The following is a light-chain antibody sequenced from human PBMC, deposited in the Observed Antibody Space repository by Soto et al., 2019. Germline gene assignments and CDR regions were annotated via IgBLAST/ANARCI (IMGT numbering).Light chain of an antibody. V-gene: IGKV3-20*01. CDR2: GAS. Sequence: EIVMTQSPGTLSVSPGERATLSCRASQSVSSNLAWYQQKPGQAPRLLIYGASNRATGIPDRFSGSGSGTDFTLTISRLEPEDFAVYYCQQYGSSPPITFGQGTRLEIK. J-gene: IGKJ5*01. CDR3: QQYGSSPPIT. CDR1: QSVSSN.